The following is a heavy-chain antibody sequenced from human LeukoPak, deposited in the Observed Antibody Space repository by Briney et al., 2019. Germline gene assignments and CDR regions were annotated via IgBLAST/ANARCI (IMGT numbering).Heavy chain of an antibody. CDR1: GDSISSSTYY. CDR2: IYYTGTT. J-gene: IGHJ4*02. CDR3: ARAGFRRGLSGYYSH. V-gene: IGHV4-39*07. Sequence: PSETLSLTCNVSGDSISSSTYYWAWIRQPPGKGLEWIGSIYYTGTTYYNPSLKSRVAISVDTSKNQFSLKLSSVTAADTAVYYCARAGFRRGLSGYYSHWGQGTLVTVSS. D-gene: IGHD3-22*01.